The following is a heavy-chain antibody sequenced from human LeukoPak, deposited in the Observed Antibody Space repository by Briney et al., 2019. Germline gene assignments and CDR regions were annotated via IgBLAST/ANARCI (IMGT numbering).Heavy chain of an antibody. Sequence: GGSLRLSCAASGFPLRDFYMTWIRQAPGKGLEWVAYINPSGTIMKYADALKGRLTVSRDNAENSLYLQMNSLRAEDTATYYCTRDPRLCDYWGQGTRITVSS. CDR2: INPSGTIM. J-gene: IGHJ4*02. CDR1: GFPLRDFY. CDR3: TRDPRLCDY. V-gene: IGHV3-11*01.